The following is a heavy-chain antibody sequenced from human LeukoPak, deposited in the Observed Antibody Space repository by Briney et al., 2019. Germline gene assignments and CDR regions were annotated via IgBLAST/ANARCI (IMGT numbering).Heavy chain of an antibody. CDR3: AKRRADYYGSGRGLNYFDY. V-gene: IGHV3-23*01. D-gene: IGHD3-10*01. CDR2: ISGNGGST. CDR1: GFTFTSYA. Sequence: GGSLRLSCAASGFTFTSYAMSWVRQAPEKGLEWVSAISGNGGSTYYVDSVKGRFTISRDNSKNTLYLQMNSLRAEDTAMYYCAKRRADYYGSGRGLNYFDYWGQGTLVTVSS. J-gene: IGHJ4*02.